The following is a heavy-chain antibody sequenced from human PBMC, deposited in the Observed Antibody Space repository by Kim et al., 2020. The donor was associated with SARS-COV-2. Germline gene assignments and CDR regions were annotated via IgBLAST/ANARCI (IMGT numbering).Heavy chain of an antibody. Sequence: GVSLKISCKGSGYTFINYWMNWVRHTPGKGLEWIGKIDPSDSSTHYSPSFQGHVTLSVDASINTAYLEWSGLKASDTAIYYCASMGMIIEGSGDYWGQGTQVTVSS. D-gene: IGHD3-22*01. J-gene: IGHJ4*02. CDR3: ASMGMIIEGSGDY. CDR1: GYTFINYW. V-gene: IGHV5-10-1*01. CDR2: IDPSDSST.